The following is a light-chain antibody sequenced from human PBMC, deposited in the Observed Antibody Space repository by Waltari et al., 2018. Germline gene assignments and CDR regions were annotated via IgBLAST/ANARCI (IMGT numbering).Light chain of an antibody. J-gene: IGLJ3*02. V-gene: IGLV4-69*01. CDR1: SGHSSNI. CDR3: QTGGHGTWV. Sequence: QLVLTQSPSASASLGASVKLTCSLSSGHSSNIIAWHQQQPEKGPRYLMKVNSDGSHTKGDEIPDRFPASGSGAEPYLTISSVQSEDEADYYCQTGGHGTWVFGGGTKLTVL. CDR2: VNSDGSH.